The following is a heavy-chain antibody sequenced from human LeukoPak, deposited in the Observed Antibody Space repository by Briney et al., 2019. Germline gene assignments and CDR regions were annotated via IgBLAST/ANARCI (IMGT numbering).Heavy chain of an antibody. CDR3: ARGYCGGDCYGD. J-gene: IGHJ1*01. Sequence: GGSLRLSCAASGFTFSDYFMNWVRQAPGKGLEWVSSISGSSRHIYYADSVKGRFTISRDNTKSSLYLQMNSLRVEDMAVYYCARGYCGGDCYGDWGQGTLVTVSS. CDR2: ISGSSRHI. D-gene: IGHD2-21*02. CDR1: GFTFSDYF. V-gene: IGHV3-21*01.